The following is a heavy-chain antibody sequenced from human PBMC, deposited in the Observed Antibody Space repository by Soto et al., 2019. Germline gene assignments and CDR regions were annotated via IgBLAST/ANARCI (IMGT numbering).Heavy chain of an antibody. Sequence: PGGSLRLSCAASGFSFSIYEMNWVRQAPGKGLEWISYISSGGINIHYADSVKGRFTISRDNAKNSLYLQMNSLRDEDTAVYYCARDHPNRNYGTCFDYWGQGTLVTVSS. CDR1: GFSFSIYE. CDR3: ARDHPNRNYGTCFDY. CDR2: ISSGGINI. J-gene: IGHJ4*02. D-gene: IGHD1-7*01. V-gene: IGHV3-48*03.